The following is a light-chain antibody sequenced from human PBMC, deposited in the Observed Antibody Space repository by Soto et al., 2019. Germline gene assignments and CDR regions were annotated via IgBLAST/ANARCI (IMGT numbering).Light chain of an antibody. J-gene: IGKJ1*01. CDR2: GAS. V-gene: IGKV3-20*01. CDR1: QSVSSSY. Sequence: EIVLTQSPGTLSLSPGERATLSCRASQSVSSSYLAWYQQKPGQAPRLLNYGASSRATGIPDRFSGSGSGTDFTLTISRLEPEDFAGYYCQQYGSSPSWTFGQGTKVEIK. CDR3: QQYGSSPSWT.